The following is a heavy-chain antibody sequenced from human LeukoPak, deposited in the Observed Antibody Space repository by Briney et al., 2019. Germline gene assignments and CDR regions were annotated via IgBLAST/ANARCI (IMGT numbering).Heavy chain of an antibody. D-gene: IGHD3-22*01. CDR1: GGSLSSGDYY. J-gene: IGHJ3*02. CDR2: IYYSGST. V-gene: IGHV4-30-4*08. Sequence: SETLSLTCTVSGGSLSSGDYYWSWIRQPPGKGLEWIGYIYYSGSTYYNPSLKSRVTISVDTSKNQFSLKLSSVTAADTAVYYCASLHYDSSGYYSAGAFDIWGQGTMVTVSS. CDR3: ASLHYDSSGYYSAGAFDI.